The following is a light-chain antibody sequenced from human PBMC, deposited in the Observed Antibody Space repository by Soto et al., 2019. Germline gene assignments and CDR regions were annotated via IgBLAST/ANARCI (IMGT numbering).Light chain of an antibody. CDR1: QSVDNSH. J-gene: IGKJ5*01. CDR3: QQYGNSPPGT. Sequence: ETVLTQSPGTLYFSPGEIATLSCRASQSVDNSHVAWYQQRRGLPPRLLIYGASNRATGIPDRFSGSGSGADFTLTISRLEPEDFAVYFCQQYGNSPPGTFGQGTRL. V-gene: IGKV3-20*01. CDR2: GAS.